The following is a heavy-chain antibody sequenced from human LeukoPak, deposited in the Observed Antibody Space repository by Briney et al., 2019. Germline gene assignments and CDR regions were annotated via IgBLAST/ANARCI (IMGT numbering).Heavy chain of an antibody. CDR3: AKESGGNIVVVQAPSY. Sequence: PGGSLRLSCAASGFTFSSYGMHWVRQAPGKGLEWVAVISYDGSNKYYADSVKGRFTISRDNSKNTLYLQMNSLRAEDTAVYYCAKESGGNIVVVQAPSYWGQGTLVTVSS. D-gene: IGHD2-2*01. CDR2: ISYDGSNK. CDR1: GFTFSSYG. V-gene: IGHV3-30*18. J-gene: IGHJ4*02.